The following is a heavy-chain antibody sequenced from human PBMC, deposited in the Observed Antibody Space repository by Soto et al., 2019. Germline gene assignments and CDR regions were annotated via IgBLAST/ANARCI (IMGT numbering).Heavy chain of an antibody. CDR3: AKGTLAVAGSQLGFDY. V-gene: IGHV3-7*03. CDR2: ITEDGDEK. Sequence: GGSLRLSCAASGFTFSSYGMRWVRQAPGKGLEWVAIITEDGDEKHYVDSLKGRFTISRDNSKNSLYLQMNSLRAEDTALYYCAKGTLAVAGSQLGFDYWGQGTLVTVSS. CDR1: GFTFSSYG. D-gene: IGHD6-19*01. J-gene: IGHJ4*02.